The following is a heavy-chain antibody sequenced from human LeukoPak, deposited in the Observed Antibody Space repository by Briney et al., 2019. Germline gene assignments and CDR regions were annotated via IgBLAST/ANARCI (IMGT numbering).Heavy chain of an antibody. J-gene: IGHJ6*03. CDR2: ISGSGGST. CDR3: AKGGDYYYYMDV. Sequence: GGSLRLSCAASGFTFSSYGMSWVRQAPGKGLEWVSAISGSGGSTYYADSVKGRFTISRDNSKNTLYLQMNSLRAEDTAVYYCAKGGDYYYYMDVWGKGTTVTISS. CDR1: GFTFSSYG. V-gene: IGHV3-23*01. D-gene: IGHD3-16*01.